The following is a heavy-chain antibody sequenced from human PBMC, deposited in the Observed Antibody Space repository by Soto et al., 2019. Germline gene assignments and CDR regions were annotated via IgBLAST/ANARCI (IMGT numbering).Heavy chain of an antibody. Sequence: QVQLQESGPGLVKASQTLSLTCTVSGGSITTGGHFRIWIRQHPGTGLEWIGYIYYSGTTHFNPSLKSRVSISVDTSKNQFSLKLTSVTAADTALDYCARVVSGSYFDYWGQGILVTASS. V-gene: IGHV4-31*03. CDR2: IYYSGTT. D-gene: IGHD1-26*01. CDR1: GGSITTGGHF. CDR3: ARVVSGSYFDY. J-gene: IGHJ4*02.